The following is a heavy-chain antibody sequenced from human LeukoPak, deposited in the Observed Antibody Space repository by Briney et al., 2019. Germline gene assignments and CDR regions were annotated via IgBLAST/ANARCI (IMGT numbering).Heavy chain of an antibody. D-gene: IGHD6-13*01. CDR1: GYTFTGYY. Sequence: GSVKVSCKASGYTFTGYYMHWVRQAPGQGLEWLGWINPKSGAADYAQQFRGRVTMTRDTSINTDYMEMKRVTSDDTAVYYCARGAEAETSPLDFWGQGTLVIVS. CDR2: INPKSGAA. J-gene: IGHJ4*02. V-gene: IGHV1-2*02. CDR3: ARGAEAETSPLDF.